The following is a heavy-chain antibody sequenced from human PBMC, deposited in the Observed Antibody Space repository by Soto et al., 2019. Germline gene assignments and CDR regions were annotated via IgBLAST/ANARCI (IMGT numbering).Heavy chain of an antibody. D-gene: IGHD2-8*01. CDR2: ISGSGGSP. V-gene: IGHV3-23*01. CDR3: AKARCTTSNCYVPDY. Sequence: PGGSLRLSCAASGFSFSTYTMSWVRRAPGKGLEWVSAISGSGGSPSYADSVQGRFTISRGNPKKTLYLQMNSLRAEDTAVYYCAKARCTTSNCYVPDYWSQGTLVTVSS. CDR1: GFSFSTYT. J-gene: IGHJ4*02.